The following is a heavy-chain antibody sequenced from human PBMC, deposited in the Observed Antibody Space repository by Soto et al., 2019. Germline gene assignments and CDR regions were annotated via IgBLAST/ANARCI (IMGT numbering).Heavy chain of an antibody. CDR3: AREGNLGRWIQPLDS. Sequence: SETRSLTCTVSGDSISSYSWSWIRQPPGKGLEWIGTIHYNGNTKYSPSLKRRVTMSVDTSKNHFSLKLISVTTADTAVYFCAREGNLGRWIQPLDSWGQGTLVTVS. D-gene: IGHD2-2*03. J-gene: IGHJ4*02. CDR2: IHYNGNT. V-gene: IGHV4-59*01. CDR1: GDSISSYS.